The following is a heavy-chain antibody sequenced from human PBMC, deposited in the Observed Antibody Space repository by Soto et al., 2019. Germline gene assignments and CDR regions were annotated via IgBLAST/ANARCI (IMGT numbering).Heavy chain of an antibody. D-gene: IGHD6-6*01. Sequence: SLRLSCAASGFTFSSYGMHWVRQAPGKGLEWVAVISYDGSNKYYADSVKGRFTISRDNSKNTLYLQMNSLRAEDTAVYYCAKRTAPTSSYYFDYWGQGTLVTVSS. J-gene: IGHJ4*02. V-gene: IGHV3-30*18. CDR2: ISYDGSNK. CDR3: AKRTAPTSSYYFDY. CDR1: GFTFSSYG.